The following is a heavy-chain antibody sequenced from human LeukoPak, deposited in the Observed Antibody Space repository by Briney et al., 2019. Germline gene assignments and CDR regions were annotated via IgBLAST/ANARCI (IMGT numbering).Heavy chain of an antibody. J-gene: IGHJ5*02. CDR1: GYTFTSYG. Sequence: GASVKVSCKASGYTFTSYGISWVRQAPGQGLEWMGWISAYNGNTNYAQKLQGRVTMTTDTSTSTAYMELRSLRSNDTAVYYCARDCPYYDILTGFDPWGQGTLVTVSS. CDR2: ISAYNGNT. CDR3: ARDCPYYDILTGFDP. D-gene: IGHD3-9*01. V-gene: IGHV1-18*01.